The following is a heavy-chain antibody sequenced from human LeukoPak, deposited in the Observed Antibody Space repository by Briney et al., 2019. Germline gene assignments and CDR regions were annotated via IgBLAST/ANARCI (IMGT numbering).Heavy chain of an antibody. CDR3: ARGRGSSSWFYY. J-gene: IGHJ4*02. D-gene: IGHD6-13*01. CDR1: GGSFSGYY. V-gene: IGHV4-34*01. CDR2: INHSGST. Sequence: SETLSLTCAVYGGSFSGYYWSWIRQPPGKGLEWIGEINHSGSTNYNPSLKSRVTISVDTSKNQFSLKLSSVTAAGTAVYYCARGRGSSSWFYYWGQGTLVTVSS.